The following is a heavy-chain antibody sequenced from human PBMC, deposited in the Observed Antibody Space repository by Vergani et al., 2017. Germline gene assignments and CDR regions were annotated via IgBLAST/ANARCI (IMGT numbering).Heavy chain of an antibody. J-gene: IGHJ6*02. CDR1: GFTFSSYA. V-gene: IGHV3-66*02. Sequence: EVQLLESGGGLVQPGGSLRLSCAASGFTFSSYAMSWVRQAPGKGLEWVSIIYSGGSTYYADSVKGRFTISRDNSKNTLYLQMNSLRAEDTAVYYCAREITSARGMDVWGQGTTVTVSS. D-gene: IGHD1-1*01. CDR2: IYSGGST. CDR3: AREITSARGMDV.